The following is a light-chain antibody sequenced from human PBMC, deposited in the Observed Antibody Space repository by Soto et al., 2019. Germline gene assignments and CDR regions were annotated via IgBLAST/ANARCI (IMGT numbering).Light chain of an antibody. CDR3: QQSYSSPWT. CDR1: QTITSY. CDR2: AAS. V-gene: IGKV1-39*01. Sequence: DIQMTQSPSSLSASVGDRVTITCRASQTITSYLNWYQQKPGKAPKLLVYAASTLLSGAPARFSGGGSGTDFTLIIDSLQPEDFATYYCQQSYSSPWTFGQGTKVEVK. J-gene: IGKJ1*01.